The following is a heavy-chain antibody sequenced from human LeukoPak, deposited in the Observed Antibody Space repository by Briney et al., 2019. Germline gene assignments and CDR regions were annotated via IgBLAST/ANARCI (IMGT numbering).Heavy chain of an antibody. J-gene: IGHJ4*02. Sequence: ASVKVSCKASGYRFSSFGINWMRQAPGQGLEWMGWISAYNGDTNYAQNLQGRVTMTTDTSTSTAYMDLRSLRSDDTAVYYCARGGDGDILTGLVFDYWGQGTLVTVSA. CDR2: ISAYNGDT. D-gene: IGHD3-9*01. CDR3: ARGGDGDILTGLVFDY. V-gene: IGHV1-18*01. CDR1: GYRFSSFG.